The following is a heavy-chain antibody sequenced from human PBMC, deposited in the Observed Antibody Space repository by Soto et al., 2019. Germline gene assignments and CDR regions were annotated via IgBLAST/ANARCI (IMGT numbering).Heavy chain of an antibody. Sequence: GGSLRLSCAASGFTFSSSAMHWVRQASGKGLEWVGSIRSRANNFATSSAASVKGRFTFSRDDSKNTAYLQMNTLKPEDTAVYYCARGQGAAIGDYYYHGMDVWGQGTTVTVSS. J-gene: IGHJ6*02. CDR1: GFTFSSSA. V-gene: IGHV3-73*01. CDR3: ARGQGAAIGDYYYHGMDV. D-gene: IGHD2-2*02. CDR2: IRSRANNFAT.